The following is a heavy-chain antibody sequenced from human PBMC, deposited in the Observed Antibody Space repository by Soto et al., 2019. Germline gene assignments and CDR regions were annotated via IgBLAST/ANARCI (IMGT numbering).Heavy chain of an antibody. CDR3: AIEIVGAASVHVFEI. CDR2: IMPGSSHI. CDR1: GFTFSIYS. J-gene: IGHJ3*02. Sequence: GGSLRLSCAASGFTFSIYSMNWVRQAPGKGLEWVSYIMPGSSHIFYAESVKGRFTISRDNAKNSLFLQMNSLTAEDTAAYYCAIEIVGAASVHVFEIWGQGTMVTVSS. V-gene: IGHV3-48*01. D-gene: IGHD1-26*01.